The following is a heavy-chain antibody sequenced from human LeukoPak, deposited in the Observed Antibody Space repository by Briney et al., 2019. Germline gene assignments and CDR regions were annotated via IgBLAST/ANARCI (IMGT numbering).Heavy chain of an antibody. Sequence: PGGSLRLSCAASGFTFSSYCMNWVRQAPGKGLEWVSHINNDGSYTSYADSVKGRFTISRDNAKNTLYLQMNSLRAEDTAVYYCARDGSLVRGIMYDYWGQGTLVTVPS. CDR2: INNDGSYT. J-gene: IGHJ4*02. CDR3: ARDGSLVRGIMYDY. D-gene: IGHD3-10*01. CDR1: GFTFSSYC. V-gene: IGHV3-74*01.